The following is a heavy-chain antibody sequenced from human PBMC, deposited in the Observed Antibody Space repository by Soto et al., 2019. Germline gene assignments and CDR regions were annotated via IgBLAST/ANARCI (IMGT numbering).Heavy chain of an antibody. CDR2: IDPSDSYT. J-gene: IGHJ4*02. Sequence: LGESLKISCKGSGYSFTSYWISWVRQMPGKGLEWMGRIDPSDSYTNYSPSFQGHVAISADKSISTAYLQWSSLKASDTAMYYCERNSHKYYYDSSGQGGDYYFDYWGQGILVTVS. V-gene: IGHV5-10-1*01. CDR1: GYSFTSYW. D-gene: IGHD3-22*01. CDR3: ERNSHKYYYDSSGQGGDYYFDY.